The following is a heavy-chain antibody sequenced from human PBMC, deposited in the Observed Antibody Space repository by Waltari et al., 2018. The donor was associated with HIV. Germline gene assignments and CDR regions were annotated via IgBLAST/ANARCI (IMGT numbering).Heavy chain of an antibody. CDR1: GFTFSDYY. D-gene: IGHD3-10*01. V-gene: IGHV3-11*01. Sequence: QVQLVESGGGLVKPGGSLRLACAASGFTFSDYYMSWIRQAPGKGLEWVSYISSSGTTIYYADSVKGRFTISRDNAKDSLYLQMNNLRAEDTAVYYCARCDAGYFYGSAYDYWGQGILVTVSS. CDR3: ARCDAGYFYGSAYDY. CDR2: ISSSGTTI. J-gene: IGHJ4*02.